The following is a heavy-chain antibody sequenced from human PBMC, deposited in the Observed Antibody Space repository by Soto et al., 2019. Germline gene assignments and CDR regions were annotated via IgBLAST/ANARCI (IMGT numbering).Heavy chain of an antibody. CDR2: IYYSGST. CDR3: ARQIPSPLWFDP. D-gene: IGHD2-2*01. Sequence: QLQLQESGPGLVKPSETLSLTCTVSGGSISSSSYYWGWIRQPPGKGLEWIGSIYYSGSTYYNPSLKSRVTISVDTSKNQFSLKLSSVTAADTAVYYCARQIPSPLWFDPWGQGTLVTVSS. V-gene: IGHV4-39*01. J-gene: IGHJ5*02. CDR1: GGSISSSSYY.